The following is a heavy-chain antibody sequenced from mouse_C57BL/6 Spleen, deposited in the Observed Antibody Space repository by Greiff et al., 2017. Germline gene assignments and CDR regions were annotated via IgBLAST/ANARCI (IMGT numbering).Heavy chain of an antibody. CDR2: IDPNSGGT. D-gene: IGHD1-1*01. CDR1: GYTFTSSW. CDR3: GRHGTTVVFDD. J-gene: IGHJ2*01. V-gene: IGHV1-72*01. Sequence: QVQLQQPGAELVKPGASVKLSCKASGYTFTSSWMHLVKQRPGRGLEWIGRIDPNSGGTKYNDKFKSKATLTVDKPSRTAYMQLSMLTSEASAVYCGGRHGTTVVFDDWGQGTTLTVSS.